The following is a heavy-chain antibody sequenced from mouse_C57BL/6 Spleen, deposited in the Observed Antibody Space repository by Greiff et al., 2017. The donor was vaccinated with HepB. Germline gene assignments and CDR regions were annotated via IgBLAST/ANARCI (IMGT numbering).Heavy chain of an antibody. CDR1: GFNIKDDY. CDR3: TTFAYPAY. V-gene: IGHV14-4*01. D-gene: IGHD5-1*01. Sequence: EVQLQQSGAELVRPGASVKLSCTASGFNIKDDYMHWVKQRPEQGLEWIGWIDPENGDTEYASKFQGKATITADTSSNTAYLQLSSLTSEDTAVYYCTTFAYPAYWGQGTLVTVSA. J-gene: IGHJ3*01. CDR2: IDPENGDT.